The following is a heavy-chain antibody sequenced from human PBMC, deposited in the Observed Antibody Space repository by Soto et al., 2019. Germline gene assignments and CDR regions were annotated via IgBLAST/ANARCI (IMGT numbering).Heavy chain of an antibody. V-gene: IGHV3-11*01. CDR1: GFSVNDYD. D-gene: IGHD3-22*01. Sequence: PAGSLSLSCASSGFSVNDYDVNWIRQAPGKGLEWVSYISSSGTIMKYADSVKGRFTISRDNAKNSLYLQMNSLRAEDTAVYYCARGYDGSGYFLGYYYGMDVWGQGTTVTVSS. CDR3: ARGYDGSGYFLGYYYGMDV. CDR2: ISSSGTIM. J-gene: IGHJ6*02.